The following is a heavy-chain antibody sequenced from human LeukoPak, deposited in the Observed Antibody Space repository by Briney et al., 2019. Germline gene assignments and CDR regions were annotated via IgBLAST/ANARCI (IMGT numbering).Heavy chain of an antibody. CDR1: GFTFSSYA. CDR3: AKDLLKSSGSSWSYFDY. Sequence: GGSLRLSCAASGFTFSSYAMSWVRQAPGKGLEWVSTISSSGGSTYYADSVEGRFTISRDNSKNTLYLQMNSLRAEDTAVYYCAKDLLKSSGSSWSYFDYWGQGTLVTVSS. J-gene: IGHJ4*02. CDR2: ISSSGGST. V-gene: IGHV3-23*01. D-gene: IGHD6-13*01.